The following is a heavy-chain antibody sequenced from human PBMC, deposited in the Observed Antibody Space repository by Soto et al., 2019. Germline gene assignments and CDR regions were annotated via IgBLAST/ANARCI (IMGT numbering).Heavy chain of an antibody. CDR2: IYPDGVTQ. CDR1: GFTVSNYL. CDR3: ARVMGSSSWHALDI. V-gene: IGHV3-33*01. Sequence: QVQLVESGGGVVQPGESLRLSCAASGFTVSNYLMHWVRQAPGKGLEWVAIIYPDGVTQYYGDSVKGRFIISRDNSKSTLYVQMNSLRVEDTAVYFCARVMGSSSWHALDIWGQGTMVTVSS. J-gene: IGHJ3*02. D-gene: IGHD6-13*01.